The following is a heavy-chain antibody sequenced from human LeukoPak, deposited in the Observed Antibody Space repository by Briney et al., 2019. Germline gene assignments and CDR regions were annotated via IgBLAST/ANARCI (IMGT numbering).Heavy chain of an antibody. V-gene: IGHV1-18*01. CDR2: ISAYNGNT. D-gene: IGHD3-10*01. CDR1: GFTFSSYG. J-gene: IGHJ6*04. Sequence: GGSLRLSCAASGFTFSSYGMHWVRQAPGKGLEWMGWISAYNGNTNYAQKLQGRVTMTIDTSTSTAYMELRSLRSDDTAVYYCARNNSGSYFYYGMDVWGKGTTVTVSS. CDR3: ARNNSGSYFYYGMDV.